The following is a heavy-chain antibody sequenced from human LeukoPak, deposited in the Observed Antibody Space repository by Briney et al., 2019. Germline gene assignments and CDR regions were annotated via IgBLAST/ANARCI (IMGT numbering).Heavy chain of an antibody. CDR3: AREPRRLRWFGDFDY. V-gene: IGHV3-74*01. CDR1: GFTFSSYW. J-gene: IGHJ4*02. Sequence: GGSLRLSCAASGFTFSSYWMHWVRQAPGKGLGWVSLINSDGSNTIYGDSVKGRFPISRDDPKNTLYLQLNSLGAEDTAVYYCAREPRRLRWFGDFDYWGQGTLVTVSS. D-gene: IGHD3-10*01. CDR2: INSDGSNT.